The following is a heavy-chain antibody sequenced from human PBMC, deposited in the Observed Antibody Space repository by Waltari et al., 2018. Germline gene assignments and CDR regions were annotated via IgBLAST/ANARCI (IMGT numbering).Heavy chain of an antibody. CDR3: ARAWDGYNWSPGGY. D-gene: IGHD5-12*01. Sequence: QVQLVQSGAEVKKPGSSVKVSCKASGGTFSSYAISWVRQAPGQGLEWMGRIIPILGIANYAQKFQGRVTITADKSPGTADMELSSLRSEDTAVYYWARAWDGYNWSPGGYWGQGTLVTVSS. V-gene: IGHV1-69*04. CDR1: GGTFSSYA. CDR2: IIPILGIA. J-gene: IGHJ4*02.